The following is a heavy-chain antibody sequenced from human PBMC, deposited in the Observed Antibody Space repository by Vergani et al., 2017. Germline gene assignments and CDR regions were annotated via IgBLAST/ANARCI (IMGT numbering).Heavy chain of an antibody. CDR1: GYTFSSYD. J-gene: IGHJ4*02. CDR2: MNLNSGNT. V-gene: IGHV1-8*01. Sequence: QVQLVQSGAEVKKPGASVKVSCPASGYTFSSYDINWVRQATGQGLEWMGWMNLNSGNTGYAQKFQGRVTMTRNTSIGTAYMELSSLRSEDTAVYYCASAKTLTGGKYYFDYWGQGTLVTVSS. D-gene: IGHD3-16*01. CDR3: ASAKTLTGGKYYFDY.